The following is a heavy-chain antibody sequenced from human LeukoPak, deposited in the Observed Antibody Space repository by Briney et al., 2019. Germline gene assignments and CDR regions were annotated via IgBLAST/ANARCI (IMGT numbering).Heavy chain of an antibody. CDR3: ARDDQSFGFDY. V-gene: IGHV3-21*01. D-gene: IGHD3-16*01. Sequence: PRGSLRLSCAASGFTFNTYNMNWVRQAPGKGLEWVSSISGSSSYVYYADSVKGRFTISRDNAKNSLYLQMNSLRAEDTAVYYCARDDQSFGFDYWGQGTLVTVSS. CDR2: ISGSSSYV. CDR1: GFTFNTYN. J-gene: IGHJ4*02.